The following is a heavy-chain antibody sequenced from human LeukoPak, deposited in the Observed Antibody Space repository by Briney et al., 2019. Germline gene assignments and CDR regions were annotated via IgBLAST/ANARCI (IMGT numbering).Heavy chain of an antibody. CDR3: ARGQPRACSSTSCRPHLLYYGMDV. V-gene: IGHV4-31*03. CDR2: IYYSGST. D-gene: IGHD2-2*01. CDR1: GGSISSGGYY. J-gene: IGHJ6*02. Sequence: PSETLSLTCTVSGGSISSGGYYWSWIRQHPGKGLEWIGYIYYSGSTYYNPSLKSRVTISVDTSKSQFSLKLSSVTAADTAVYYCARGQPRACSSTSCRPHLLYYGMDVWGQGTTVTVSS.